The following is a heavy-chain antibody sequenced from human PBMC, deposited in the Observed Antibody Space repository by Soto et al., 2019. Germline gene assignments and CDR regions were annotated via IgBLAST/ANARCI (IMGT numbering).Heavy chain of an antibody. CDR1: GYTFTSYY. CDR2: INPSGGST. V-gene: IGHV1-46*01. J-gene: IGHJ6*02. D-gene: IGHD3-10*01. Sequence: ASVKVSCKASGYTFTSYYMHWVRQAPGQGLEWMGIINPSGGSTSYAQKFQGRVTMTRDTSTSTVYMELSSLRSEDTAVYYCASTITMVRGVIIRPALGYYGMDVWGQGTTVTVSS. CDR3: ASTITMVRGVIIRPALGYYGMDV.